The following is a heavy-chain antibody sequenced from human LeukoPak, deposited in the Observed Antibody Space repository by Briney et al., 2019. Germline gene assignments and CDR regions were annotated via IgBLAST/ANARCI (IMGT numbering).Heavy chain of an antibody. J-gene: IGHJ4*02. D-gene: IGHD3-10*01. CDR2: INQDGSDK. CDR1: RFIFSNHW. Sequence: GGSLRLSCAASRFIFSNHWMTWVRQAPGKGLEWVAMINQDGSDKYYADSVKGRFTISRDNAKNSLDLQMNSLRAEDTAVYYCARVRGSGSRYCDYWGQGTLVTVSS. CDR3: ARVRGSGSRYCDY. V-gene: IGHV3-7*01.